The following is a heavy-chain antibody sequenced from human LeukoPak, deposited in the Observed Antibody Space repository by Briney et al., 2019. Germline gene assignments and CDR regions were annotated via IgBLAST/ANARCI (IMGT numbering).Heavy chain of an antibody. CDR3: ARDRYGDGFAHFDY. CDR2: VTPSGGT. Sequence: ASVKVSCKASGYTFTSYAMHWVRQAPGQGLEWMGWVTPSGGTNYPQKFQGRVAITRDTSITTAYMDLSRLTSDDTAVYYCARDRYGDGFAHFDYWGQGALVTVSS. CDR1: GYTFTSYA. J-gene: IGHJ4*02. V-gene: IGHV1-2*02. D-gene: IGHD5-24*01.